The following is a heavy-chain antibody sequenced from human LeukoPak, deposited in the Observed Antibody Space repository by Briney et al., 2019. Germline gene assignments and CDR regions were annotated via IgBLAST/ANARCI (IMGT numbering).Heavy chain of an antibody. CDR1: GYTFTANY. J-gene: IGHJ4*02. D-gene: IGHD6-13*01. CDR2: INPNGGGT. V-gene: IGHV1-2*04. CDR3: ARGFGSSWFDY. Sequence: ASVKVSCKASGYTFTANYLHWVRQPPGQGLEWMGWINPNGGGTNYAQKFQGWVTMTRDTSISTLYMELSRLKSDDTAVYYCARGFGSSWFDYWGQGTLVTVSS.